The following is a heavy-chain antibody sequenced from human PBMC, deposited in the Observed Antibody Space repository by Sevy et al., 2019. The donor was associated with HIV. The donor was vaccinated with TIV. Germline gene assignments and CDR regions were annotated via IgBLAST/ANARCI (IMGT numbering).Heavy chain of an antibody. CDR3: ATAIVGGMPVTFDN. J-gene: IGHJ4*02. Sequence: GGSLRLSCAASGFTFSGYGMHWVRQAPGKGLEWVAVINFDGSNKYYADSVKGRLTISRDNSKNVLYLQMNSLRADDTAVDYCATAIVGGMPVTFDNWGQGSLVTVSS. V-gene: IGHV3-30*03. CDR2: INFDGSNK. CDR1: GFTFSGYG. D-gene: IGHD2-21*02.